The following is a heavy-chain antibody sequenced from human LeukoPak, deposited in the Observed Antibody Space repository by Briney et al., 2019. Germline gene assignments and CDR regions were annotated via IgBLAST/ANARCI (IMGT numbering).Heavy chain of an antibody. J-gene: IGHJ3*02. CDR3: TGRSRLTMVRGAVNAFDM. CDR2: IRYDGSNK. V-gene: IGHV3-30*02. D-gene: IGHD3-10*01. Sequence: GGSLRLSCAASGFTFSSYGMHWVRQAPGKGLEWVAFIRYDGSNKYYADSVKGRFTISRDNSKNTLYLQMNSLRAEDTAVYYCTGRSRLTMVRGAVNAFDMWGQGTMVTVSS. CDR1: GFTFSSYG.